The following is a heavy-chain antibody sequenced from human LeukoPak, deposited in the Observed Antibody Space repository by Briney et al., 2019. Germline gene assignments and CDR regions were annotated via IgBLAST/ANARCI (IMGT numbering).Heavy chain of an antibody. CDR2: IYHSGST. CDR3: ARVLGGGWSYFDY. V-gene: IGHV4-38-2*02. Sequence: SETLSLTCTVSGYSISSGYYWGWIRQPPGKGLEWIGSIYHSGSTYYNPSLKSRVTISVDKSKNQFSLKLNSVTAADTAVYYCARVLGGGWSYFDYWGQGTLVTVSS. D-gene: IGHD6-19*01. J-gene: IGHJ4*02. CDR1: GYSISSGYY.